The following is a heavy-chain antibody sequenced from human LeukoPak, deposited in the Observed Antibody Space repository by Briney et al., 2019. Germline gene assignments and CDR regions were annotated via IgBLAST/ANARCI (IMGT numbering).Heavy chain of an antibody. Sequence: GESLKISCKGSGYSFTSYWIGWVRQMPGKGLEWMGIIYPGDSDTRYSPSFQGQVTISADESISTVYLQWSSLKASDTAMYYCASLLRYDFWSPPIYWGQGTLVTVSS. V-gene: IGHV5-51*01. CDR2: IYPGDSDT. D-gene: IGHD3-3*01. CDR3: ASLLRYDFWSPPIY. CDR1: GYSFTSYW. J-gene: IGHJ4*02.